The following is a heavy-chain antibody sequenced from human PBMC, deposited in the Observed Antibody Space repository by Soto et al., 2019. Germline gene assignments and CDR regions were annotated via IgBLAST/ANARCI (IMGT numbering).Heavy chain of an antibody. J-gene: IGHJ3*02. V-gene: IGHV3-23*01. CDR3: AKDSYYYDSSGYYYTGPVAFDI. D-gene: IGHD3-22*01. CDR2: ISGSGGST. Sequence: GTLRLSCAASGFTFSSYAMSWVRQAPGKGLEWVSAISGSGGSTYYADSVKGRFTISRDNSKNTLYLQMNSLRAEDTAVYYCAKDSYYYDSSGYYYTGPVAFDIWGQGTMVTVSS. CDR1: GFTFSSYA.